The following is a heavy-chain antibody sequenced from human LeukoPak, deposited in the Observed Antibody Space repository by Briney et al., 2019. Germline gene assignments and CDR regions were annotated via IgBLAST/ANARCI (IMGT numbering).Heavy chain of an antibody. Sequence: TGGSLRLSCAASGFSVSSTYMSWVREAPGKGLEWVSLIYTSGSTFYADSVMGRFTISRDNAKNSLYLQMNSLRAEDTALYYCAKVQGSGELYWGQGTLVTVSS. CDR1: GFSVSSTY. J-gene: IGHJ4*02. CDR2: IYTSGST. CDR3: AKVQGSGELY. V-gene: IGHV3-53*05. D-gene: IGHD3-10*01.